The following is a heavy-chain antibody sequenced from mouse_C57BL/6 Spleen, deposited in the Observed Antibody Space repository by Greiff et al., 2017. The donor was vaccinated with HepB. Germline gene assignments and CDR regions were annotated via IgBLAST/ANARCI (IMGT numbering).Heavy chain of an antibody. CDR2: IDPSDSET. CDR3: AREEDYDETY. CDR1: GYTFTSYW. J-gene: IGHJ3*01. Sequence: VQLQQPGAELVRPGSSVKLSCKASGYTFTSYWMHWVKQRPIQGLEWIGNIDPSDSETHYNQKFKDKATLTVDKSSSTAYMQLSSLTSEDSAVYYCAREEDYDETYWGQGTLVTVSA. V-gene: IGHV1-52*01. D-gene: IGHD2-4*01.